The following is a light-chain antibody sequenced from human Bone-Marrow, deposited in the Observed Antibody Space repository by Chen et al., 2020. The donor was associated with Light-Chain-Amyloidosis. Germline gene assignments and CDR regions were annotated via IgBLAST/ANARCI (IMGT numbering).Light chain of an antibody. CDR3: QSYDSSLSGWV. V-gene: IGLV1-40*01. CDR1: SSNIGAGYD. CDR2: GNS. Sequence: QSALTQPPSVSGANGQRVTIPCTGSSSNIGAGYDVHWYQQHPGTAPKLLIYGNSNRPSGVPDRFSGSKSGTSAALAITGLQAEDEADYYCQSYDSSLSGWVFGGGTKLTVL. J-gene: IGLJ3*02.